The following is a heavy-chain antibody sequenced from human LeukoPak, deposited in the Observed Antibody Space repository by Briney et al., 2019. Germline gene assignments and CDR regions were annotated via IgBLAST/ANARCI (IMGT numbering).Heavy chain of an antibody. CDR1: GYTFTGYY. D-gene: IGHD3-3*01. CDR2: INPNSGGT. J-gene: IGHJ5*02. V-gene: IGHV1-2*02. Sequence: ASVKVSCKASGYTFTGYYMHWVRQAPGQGLEWMGWINPNSGGTNYAQKFQGRVTMTRDTSISTAYMELSSLRSEDTAVYYCATVFAGRETSSGRDPLRWFDPWGQGTLVTVSS. CDR3: ATVFAGRETSSGRDPLRWFDP.